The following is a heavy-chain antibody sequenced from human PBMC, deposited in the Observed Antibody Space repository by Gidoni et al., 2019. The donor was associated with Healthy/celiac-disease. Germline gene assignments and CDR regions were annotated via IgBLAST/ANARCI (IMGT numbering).Heavy chain of an antibody. J-gene: IGHJ4*02. D-gene: IGHD6-19*01. CDR2: IYYSGST. CDR3: AREVRSSGWSRRYFDY. CDR1: GGSISSGGYY. Sequence: QVQLQESGPGLVKPSQTLSLTCTVSGGSISSGGYYWSWIRQHPGKGLEWIGYIYYSGSTYYNPSLKSRVTISVDTSKNQFSLKLSSVTAADTAVYYCAREVRSSGWSRRYFDYWGQGTLVTVSS. V-gene: IGHV4-31*03.